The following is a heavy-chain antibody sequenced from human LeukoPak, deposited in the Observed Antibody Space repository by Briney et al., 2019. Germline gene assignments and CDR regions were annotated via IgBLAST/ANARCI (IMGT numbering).Heavy chain of an antibody. V-gene: IGHV5-10-1*04. CDR2: TDPSDSYT. CDR3: ARRASGFDY. Sequence: GESLKISCKGSGYSFNTYWISWVRQMPGKGLEWMGTTDPSDSYTKYSPSFQGQVTISADKSISTAYLQGSSLKASDTAMYYCARRASGFDYWGQGTLVTVSS. D-gene: IGHD3-10*01. J-gene: IGHJ4*02. CDR1: GYSFNTYW.